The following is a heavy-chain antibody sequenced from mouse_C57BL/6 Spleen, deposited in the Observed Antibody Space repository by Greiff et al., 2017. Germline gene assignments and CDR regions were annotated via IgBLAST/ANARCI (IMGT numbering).Heavy chain of an antibody. J-gene: IGHJ4*01. CDR3: ARCPYDYDYAMDY. D-gene: IGHD2-4*01. Sequence: VQLQQSGAELVRPGTSVKVSCKASGYAFTNYLIEWVKQRPGQGLEWIGVINPGSGGTNYNEKFKGKATLTADKSSSTAYMQLSSLTSEDSAVYFCARCPYDYDYAMDYWGQGTSVTVSS. V-gene: IGHV1-54*01. CDR1: GYAFTNYL. CDR2: INPGSGGT.